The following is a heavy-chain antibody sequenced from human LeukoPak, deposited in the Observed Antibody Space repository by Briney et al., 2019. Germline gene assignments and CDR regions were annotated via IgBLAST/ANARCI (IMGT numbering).Heavy chain of an antibody. V-gene: IGHV3-74*01. CDR2: IRTDGGNT. J-gene: IGHJ4*02. D-gene: IGHD2-15*01. CDR3: ARDRGFCSGGACYLFDS. Sequence: QPGGSLRLSCAASGFTLSGYWMHWVRQAPGNGLVWVSLIRTDGGNTTYADSVKGRFTISRDNAKDTLYLQMNSLRAEDTAVYYCARDRGFCSGGACYLFDSWGQGVLVTVSS. CDR1: GFTLSGYW.